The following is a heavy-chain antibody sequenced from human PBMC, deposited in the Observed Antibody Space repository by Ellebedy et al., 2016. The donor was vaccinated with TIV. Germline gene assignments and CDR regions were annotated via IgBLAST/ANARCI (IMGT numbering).Heavy chain of an antibody. CDR1: GYTFTGYY. Sequence: ASVKVSXKASGYTFTGYYMHWVRQAPGQGLEWMGWINPNSGGTNYAQKFQGRVTMTRDTSISTAYMELSRLRSDDTAVYYCARDGIAVAGTCDYWGQGTLVTVSS. V-gene: IGHV1-2*02. CDR3: ARDGIAVAGTCDY. CDR2: INPNSGGT. J-gene: IGHJ4*02. D-gene: IGHD6-19*01.